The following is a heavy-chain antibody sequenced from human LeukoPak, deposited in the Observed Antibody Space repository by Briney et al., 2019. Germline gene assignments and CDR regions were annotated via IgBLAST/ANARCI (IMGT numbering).Heavy chain of an antibody. CDR1: GFPFITYD. D-gene: IGHD2-2*02. CDR2: IGTHGDT. V-gene: IGHV3-13*01. Sequence: GSLRLSCAASGFPFITYDMHWVRQGTGEGLEWVSGIGTHGDTHYADSVKGRFTISRENADNSLYLQMNSLRAGDTAVYYCARGIFCNATSCFTVRAFEIWGQGTMVTVSS. J-gene: IGHJ3*02. CDR3: ARGIFCNATSCFTVRAFEI.